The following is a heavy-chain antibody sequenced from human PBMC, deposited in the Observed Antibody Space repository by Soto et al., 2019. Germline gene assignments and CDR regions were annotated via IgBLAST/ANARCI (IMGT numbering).Heavy chain of an antibody. V-gene: IGHV3-30-3*01. CDR3: ARETEAFDY. J-gene: IGHJ4*02. CDR1: RFTFSSYA. CDR2: ISYDGSNK. Sequence: QVQLVESGGGVVQPGRSLRLSCAASRFTFSSYAMHWVRQAPGKGLEWVAVISYDGSNKYYADSVTGRFTISRDNSKNTLYLQMNSLRAEDTAVHYCARETEAFDYWGQGTLVTVSS.